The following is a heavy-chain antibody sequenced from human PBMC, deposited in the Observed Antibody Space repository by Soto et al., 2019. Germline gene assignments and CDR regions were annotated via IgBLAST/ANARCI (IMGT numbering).Heavy chain of an antibody. CDR1: GFTFSSYA. V-gene: IGHV3-30*04. CDR2: ISYDGSNK. D-gene: IGHD3-9*01. Sequence: GGSLRLSCAASGFTFSSYAMHWVRQAPGKGLEWVAVISYDGSNKYYADSVKGRFTISRDNSKNTLYLQMNSLRAEDTAVYYCARGLHYYDILTGYYNYWGQGTLVTVSS. J-gene: IGHJ4*02. CDR3: ARGLHYYDILTGYYNY.